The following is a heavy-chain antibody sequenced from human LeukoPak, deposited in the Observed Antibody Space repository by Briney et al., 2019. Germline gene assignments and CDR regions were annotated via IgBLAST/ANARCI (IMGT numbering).Heavy chain of an antibody. CDR3: AKKASVGATWGLLCKY. J-gene: IGHJ4*02. CDR1: GFTFSSYA. CDR2: ISYDGSNK. V-gene: IGHV3-30-3*02. D-gene: IGHD1-26*01. Sequence: PGRSLRLSCAASGFTFSSYAMHWVRQAPGKGLEWVAVISYDGSNKYYADSVKGRFTISRDNSKNTLYLQMNSLRAEDTAVYYCAKKASVGATWGLLCKYWGQGTLVTVSS.